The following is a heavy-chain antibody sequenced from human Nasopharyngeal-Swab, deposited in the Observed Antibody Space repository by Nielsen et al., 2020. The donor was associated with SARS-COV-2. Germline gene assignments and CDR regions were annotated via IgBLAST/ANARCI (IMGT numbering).Heavy chain of an antibody. V-gene: IGHV4-31*03. J-gene: IGHJ6*03. Sequence: LSLTCTVSGGSISSGGYYWSWIRQHPGKGLEWIGYIYYSGSTYYNPSLKSRVTISVDTSKNQFSLKLSSVTAADTAVYYCARVHGSGSYWDYYYYMDVWGKGTTVTVSS. CDR3: ARVHGSGSYWDYYYYMDV. CDR2: IYYSGST. D-gene: IGHD3-10*01. CDR1: GGSISSGGYY.